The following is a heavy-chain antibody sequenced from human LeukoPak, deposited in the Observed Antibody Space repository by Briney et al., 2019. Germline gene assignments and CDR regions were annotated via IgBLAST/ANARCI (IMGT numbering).Heavy chain of an antibody. CDR1: GGPISSATHY. D-gene: IGHD4-11*01. CDR3: ARQLLQYNFYMDV. V-gene: IGHV4-39*01. CDR2: IHYSGST. Sequence: KSSETLSLTCTVSGGPISSATHYWGWIRQPPGQGLEWIGSIHYSGSTYYNPSLKSRVTIFVDTSKNQFSLWLSSVTAADTAVYYCARQLLQYNFYMDVWGKGTTVTASS. J-gene: IGHJ6*03.